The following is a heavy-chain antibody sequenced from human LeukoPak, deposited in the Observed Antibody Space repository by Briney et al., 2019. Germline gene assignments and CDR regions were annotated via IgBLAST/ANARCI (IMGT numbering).Heavy chain of an antibody. D-gene: IGHD5-24*01. J-gene: IGHJ4*02. CDR1: GGSMSGYY. CDR2: IYYTGST. Sequence: SETLSLICSVSGGSMSGYYWGWIRQPPGEGLECISCIYYTGSTDSSPSLKSRVTISVDTSKSQFSLRLYSVTAADTAVYYCARVGPRRDGYNFDYWGQGILVTVSS. CDR3: ARVGPRRDGYNFDY. V-gene: IGHV4-59*01.